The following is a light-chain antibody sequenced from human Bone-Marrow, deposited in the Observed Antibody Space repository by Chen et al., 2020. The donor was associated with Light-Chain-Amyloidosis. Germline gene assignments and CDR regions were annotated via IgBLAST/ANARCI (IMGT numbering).Light chain of an antibody. CDR1: DLPTKY. J-gene: IGLJ2*01. CDR2: RDT. V-gene: IGLV3-25*03. CDR3: QSADSSGTYEVV. Sequence: SYELPQPPSLSVSHGQTARITCSGDDLPTKYAYWYQQKPGQAPVLVIHRDTERPSGISERFSGSSSGTTATLTISGVQAEDEADYHCQSADSSGTYEVVFGGGTKLTVL.